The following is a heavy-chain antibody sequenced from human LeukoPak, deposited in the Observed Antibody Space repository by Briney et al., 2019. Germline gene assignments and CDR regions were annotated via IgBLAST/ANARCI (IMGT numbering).Heavy chain of an antibody. D-gene: IGHD6-13*01. V-gene: IGHV4-34*01. J-gene: IGHJ4*02. CDR1: GGSFSGYY. CDR2: ISHSGST. CDR3: ASSSWALSYFDY. Sequence: PSETLSLTCAVYGGSFSGYYWSWIRQPPGKGLEWIGEISHSGSTNYNPSLKSRVTISVDTSKNQFSLKLSSVTAADTAVYYCASSSWALSYFDYWGQGTLVTVSS.